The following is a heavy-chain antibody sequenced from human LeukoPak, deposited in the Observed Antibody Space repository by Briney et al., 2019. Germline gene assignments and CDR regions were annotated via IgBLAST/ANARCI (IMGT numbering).Heavy chain of an antibody. V-gene: IGHV3-23*01. Sequence: GGCLRLSWAASVCTFSSYSMSWVRKAPWKGLEWVSAISGSDGSTYYADSVKGRFTISRDNSKNTLYLQMNSLRAEDTAVYYCAKGAGNIGMDVWGQGTTVTVSS. CDR3: AKGAGNIGMDV. CDR1: VCTFSSYS. J-gene: IGHJ6*02. D-gene: IGHD4-23*01. CDR2: ISGSDGST.